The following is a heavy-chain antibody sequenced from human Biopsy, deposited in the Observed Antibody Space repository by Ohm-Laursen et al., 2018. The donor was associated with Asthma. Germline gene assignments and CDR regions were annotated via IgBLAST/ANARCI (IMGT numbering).Heavy chain of an antibody. J-gene: IGHJ4*02. V-gene: IGHV3-7*01. CDR1: GFTFSTSW. D-gene: IGHD1-26*01. CDR2: IKEDGSEK. Sequence: SLRLSCAASGFTFSTSWMTWVRQAPGKGLEWVANIKEDGSEKNYVDSVKGRFTISRDNAKNTLYLQMNDLRADDTALYYCAREEGHSGSYYLDSWDQGTLVSVSS. CDR3: AREEGHSGSYYLDS.